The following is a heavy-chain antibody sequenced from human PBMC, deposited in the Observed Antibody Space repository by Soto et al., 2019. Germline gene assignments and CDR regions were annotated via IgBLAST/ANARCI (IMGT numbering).Heavy chain of an antibody. CDR2: IYSGGST. J-gene: IGHJ4*02. D-gene: IGHD1-1*01. CDR1: RFAFNNY. CDR3: TLQLSGPY. V-gene: IGHV3-53*01. Sequence: GGSLRLSCAASRFAFNNYMSWVRQAPGKGLEWVSVIYSGGSTYYADSVKGRFTVSRDNSKNTLYLQMNSLRAEDTALYYCTLQLSGPYWGQGTLVTVSS.